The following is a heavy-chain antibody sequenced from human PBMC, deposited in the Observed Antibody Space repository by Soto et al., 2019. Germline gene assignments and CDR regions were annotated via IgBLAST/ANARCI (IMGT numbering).Heavy chain of an antibody. J-gene: IGHJ4*02. CDR3: ARVSRAMIVVVMTVSFVD. CDR2: ISIDGSSK. CDR1: GFTFSSYA. Sequence: QVQLVESGGGVVQPGRSLRLSCAASGFTFSSYAMHWVRQAPGKGLEWVAVISIDGSSKYYADSVKGRFTISRDNSKNTLYLQMIRLRTEDRAVYYCARVSRAMIVVVMTVSFVDWGQGTLVTVSS. V-gene: IGHV3-30*04. D-gene: IGHD3-22*01.